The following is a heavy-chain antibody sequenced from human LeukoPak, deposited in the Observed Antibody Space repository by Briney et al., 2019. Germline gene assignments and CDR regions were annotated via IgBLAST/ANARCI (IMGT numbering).Heavy chain of an antibody. J-gene: IGHJ4*02. CDR2: MNPNTGCT. CDR1: GYTFTSYD. D-gene: IGHD6-13*01. CDR3: ARGRIAAAGTDDY. V-gene: IGHV1-8*01. Sequence: ASVKVSCKASGYTFTSYDIIWVRQATGQGLEWMGWMNPNTGCTGYAQKFQGRVTMTRNTSISTAYMELSSLRSEDTAVYYCARGRIAAAGTDDYWGQGTLVTVSS.